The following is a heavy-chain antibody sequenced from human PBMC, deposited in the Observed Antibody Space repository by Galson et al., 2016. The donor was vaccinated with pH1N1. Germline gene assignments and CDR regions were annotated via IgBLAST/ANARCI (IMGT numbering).Heavy chain of an antibody. V-gene: IGHV4-39*01. CDR2: IYYSGIT. CDR1: GGSISNSNYY. CDR3: ARLWYGEYIDY. D-gene: IGHD3-10*01. J-gene: IGHJ4*02. Sequence: ETLSLTCTVFGGSISNSNYYWGWIRQPPGKGLQWIANIYYSGITYYDASLKGRVTISVDTSKNQFSLKLNSVTAADTAVYYCARLWYGEYIDYWGQGTRVTVSS.